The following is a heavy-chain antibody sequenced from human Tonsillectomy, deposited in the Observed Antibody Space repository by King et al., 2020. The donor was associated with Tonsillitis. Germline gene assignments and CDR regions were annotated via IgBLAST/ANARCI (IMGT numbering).Heavy chain of an antibody. V-gene: IGHV3-23*03. D-gene: IGHD2-21*01. Sequence: VQLVESGGGLVQPGGSLRLSCAASGFTFSSYAMSWVRQAPGKGLEWVSVIYSGGSSTYYADSVKGRFTISRDNSKNTLYLQMNSLKAEDTAVYYCAKEVGISDYWGQGTLVTVSS. CDR3: AKEVGISDY. CDR2: IYSGGSST. J-gene: IGHJ4*02. CDR1: GFTFSSYA.